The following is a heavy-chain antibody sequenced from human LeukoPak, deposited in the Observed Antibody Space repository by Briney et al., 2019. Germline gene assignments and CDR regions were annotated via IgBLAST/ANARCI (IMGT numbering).Heavy chain of an antibody. D-gene: IGHD2-2*01. CDR3: ATDLYCSSTSCYDDY. Sequence: SVQVSCEVSGYTLTELSMHWVRPAPGKGLEWMGGFDPEDGETIYAQKFQGRVTMTEDTSTDTAYMELSSLRSEDTAVYYCATDLYCSSTSCYDDYWGQGTLVTVSS. CDR2: FDPEDGET. J-gene: IGHJ4*02. V-gene: IGHV1-24*01. CDR1: GYTLTELS.